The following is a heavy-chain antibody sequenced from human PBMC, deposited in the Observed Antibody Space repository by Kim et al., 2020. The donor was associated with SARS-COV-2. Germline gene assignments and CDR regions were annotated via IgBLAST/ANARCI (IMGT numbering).Heavy chain of an antibody. CDR2: INEDGSVK. CDR1: GFTFSNSW. CDR3: AMGQGAY. J-gene: IGHJ4*02. V-gene: IGHV3-7*05. D-gene: IGHD1-26*01. Sequence: GGSLRLSCGASGFTFSNSWMTWVRQAPGRGLDWVAHINEDGSVKYYVDSVKSRFTISRDNAKHSVYLQMNSLRAEDTAVYYCAMGQGAYWGQGTLVTVSS.